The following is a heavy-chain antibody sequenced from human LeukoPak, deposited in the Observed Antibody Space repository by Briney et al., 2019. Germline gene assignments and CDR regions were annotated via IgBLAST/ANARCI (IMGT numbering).Heavy chain of an antibody. Sequence: GGSLRLSCAASGFTFSNAWMSWVRQAPGKGLEWVGRIKSKIDGGTTDYAAPVKGRFTISRDDSKNTLYLQMNSLKTEDTAVYYCTTERGITMVRGVQYYFDYWGQGTLVTVSS. CDR1: GFTFSNAW. V-gene: IGHV3-15*01. D-gene: IGHD3-10*01. CDR3: TTERGITMVRGVQYYFDY. CDR2: IKSKIDGGTT. J-gene: IGHJ4*02.